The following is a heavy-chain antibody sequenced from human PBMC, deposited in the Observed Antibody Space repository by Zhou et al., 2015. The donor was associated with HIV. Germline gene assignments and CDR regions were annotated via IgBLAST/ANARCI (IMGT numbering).Heavy chain of an antibody. Sequence: QVQLMYSGAEVKKPGASVKVSCEPSGYSFTDYYMHWVRQAPGQGLELMGWINPNSGDTNYVQKFQGRVTMTRDTSINTAYMELNRLRSDDTAVYYCARSLGGYDDYWYIDLWGRGTLITVS. CDR2: INPNSGDT. D-gene: IGHD5-12*01. J-gene: IGHJ2*01. CDR1: GYSFTDYY. V-gene: IGHV1-2*02. CDR3: ARSLGGYDDYWYIDL.